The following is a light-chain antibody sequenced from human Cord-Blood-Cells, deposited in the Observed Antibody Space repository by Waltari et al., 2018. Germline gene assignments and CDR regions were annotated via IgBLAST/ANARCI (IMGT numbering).Light chain of an antibody. J-gene: IGLJ3*02. V-gene: IGLV2-23*01. CDR1: SSDVGTYNL. CDR3: CSYAGSRV. Sequence: QSALTQPASVSGSPGQSITIPCTGTSSDVGTYNLVSWYQQHPGNAPELMIYEGSKRPSRVSNRFSVSKAGNTASLTSSGLQAEDEADYYRCSYAGSRVFGGGTKLTVL. CDR2: EGS.